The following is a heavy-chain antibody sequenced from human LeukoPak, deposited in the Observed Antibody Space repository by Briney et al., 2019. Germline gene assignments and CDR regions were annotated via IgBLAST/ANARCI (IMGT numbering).Heavy chain of an antibody. D-gene: IGHD2-15*01. Sequence: GGSLRLSCAASGFTFSSYEMNWVRQAPGQGLEWVAYISSTGNTVHYAGSVKGRFTISRGNAKNSLYLQMNRLRAEDTAVYYCTKETPQMDVWGKGTTVTVSS. J-gene: IGHJ6*04. V-gene: IGHV3-48*03. CDR2: ISSTGNTV. CDR3: TKETPQMDV. CDR1: GFTFSSYE.